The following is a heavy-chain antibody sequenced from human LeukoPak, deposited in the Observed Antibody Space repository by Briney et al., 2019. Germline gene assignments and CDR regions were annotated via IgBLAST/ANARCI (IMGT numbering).Heavy chain of an antibody. CDR3: ANSYYDSSGYYTQH. D-gene: IGHD3-22*01. V-gene: IGHV3-33*06. CDR1: GFTFSSYG. CDR2: IWYDGSNK. J-gene: IGHJ1*01. Sequence: GGSLRLSCAASGFTFSSYGMHWVRQAPGKGLEWVAVIWYDGSNKYYADSVKGRFTISRDNSKNTLYLQMNSLRAEDTAVYYCANSYYDSSGYYTQHWGQGTLVTVSS.